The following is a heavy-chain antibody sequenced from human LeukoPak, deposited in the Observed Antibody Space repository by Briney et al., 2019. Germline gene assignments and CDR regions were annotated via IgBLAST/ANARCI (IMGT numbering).Heavy chain of an antibody. CDR3: ARRTYYYDSSGSSNWFDP. CDR1: GGSISSGGYY. V-gene: IGHV4-31*03. Sequence: SETLSPTCTVSGGSISSGGYYWSWIRQHPGKGLEWIGYIYYSGSTYYNPSLKSRVTISVDTSKNQFSLKLSSVTAADTAVYYCARRTYYYDSSGSSNWFDPWGQGTLVTVSS. D-gene: IGHD3-22*01. J-gene: IGHJ5*02. CDR2: IYYSGST.